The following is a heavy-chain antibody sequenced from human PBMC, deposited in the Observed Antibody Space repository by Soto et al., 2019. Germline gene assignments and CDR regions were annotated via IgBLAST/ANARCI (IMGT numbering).Heavy chain of an antibody. Sequence: WGSLRLSCEASGFIFTNFWIHFVRQVPGKGLVWVSRTDTSGSSTSYADSVKGRFTISRDNAKNTVSLQMNSLRAEDTGVYYCAKDSWYFDLWSQGSLVTVSS. D-gene: IGHD6-13*01. CDR1: GFIFTNFW. CDR3: AKDSWYFDL. J-gene: IGHJ4*02. V-gene: IGHV3-74*01. CDR2: TDTSGSST.